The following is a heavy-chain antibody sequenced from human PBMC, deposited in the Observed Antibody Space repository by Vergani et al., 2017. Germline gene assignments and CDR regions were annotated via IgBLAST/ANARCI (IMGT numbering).Heavy chain of an antibody. D-gene: IGHD3-3*01. Sequence: QVQLVESGGGLVKPGGSLRLSCAASGFTFSDYYMSWIRQAPGKGLEWVSYISSSGSTIYYADSVKGRFTISRDNAKNSLYLQMTSLRAEATAVYYCARVSSEWSGFSSPGPFDYWGQGTLVTVSS. CDR1: GFTFSDYY. V-gene: IGHV3-11*01. CDR3: ARVSSEWSGFSSPGPFDY. CDR2: ISSSGSTI. J-gene: IGHJ4*02.